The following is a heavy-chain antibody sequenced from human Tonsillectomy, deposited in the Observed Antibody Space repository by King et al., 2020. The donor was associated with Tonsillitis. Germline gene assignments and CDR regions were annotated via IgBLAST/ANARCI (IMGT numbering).Heavy chain of an antibody. Sequence: VQLVESGGGLVQPGGSLRLSCAASGFTFSTYVMHWVRQGIGRGLEWVSSIGTAGDTYYPGYVKGRFSISREDAKNSLYLQMNRLRAEDTAVYYCAREKVGQLLYDYWGQGTLVTVSS. V-gene: IGHV3-13*01. CDR1: GFTFSTYV. CDR3: AREKVGQLLYDY. J-gene: IGHJ4*02. CDR2: IGTAGDT. D-gene: IGHD2-2*02.